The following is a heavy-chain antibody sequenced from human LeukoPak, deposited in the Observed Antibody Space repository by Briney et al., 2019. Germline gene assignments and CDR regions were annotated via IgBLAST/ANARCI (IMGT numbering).Heavy chain of an antibody. Sequence: ASVKVSCKASGYTFTGYYMHWVRQAPGQGLEWMGWINPNSGGTNYAQKFQGRVTMTRDTSISTAYMELSRLRSGDTAVYYCARDRELLWFGELSPSDYWGQGTLVTVSS. CDR1: GYTFTGYY. CDR2: INPNSGGT. V-gene: IGHV1-2*02. CDR3: ARDRELLWFGELSPSDY. J-gene: IGHJ4*02. D-gene: IGHD3-10*01.